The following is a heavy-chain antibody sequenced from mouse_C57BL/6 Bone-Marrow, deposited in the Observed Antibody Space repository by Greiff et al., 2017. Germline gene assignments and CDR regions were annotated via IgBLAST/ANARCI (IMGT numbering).Heavy chain of an antibody. J-gene: IGHJ4*01. CDR2: ISSGGSYT. CDR3: ARHPRYYYAMDY. Sequence: EVQLVESGGDLVKPGGSLQLSCAASGFTFSSYGMSWVRQTPDKRLEWVATISSGGSYTYYPDSVKGRFTISRDNAKNTLYLQMSSLKSEDTAMYYCARHPRYYYAMDYWGQGTSVTVSS. D-gene: IGHD2-12*01. V-gene: IGHV5-6*01. CDR1: GFTFSSYG.